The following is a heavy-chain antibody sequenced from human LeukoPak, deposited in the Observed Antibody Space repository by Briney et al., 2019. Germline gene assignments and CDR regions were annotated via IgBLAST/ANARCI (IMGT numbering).Heavy chain of an antibody. CDR2: IYTSGST. J-gene: IGHJ4*02. Sequence: SETLSLTCTVSGGSISSYYWSWIRQPPGKGLEWIGYIYTSGSTNYNPSLKSRVIISVDTSKNQFSLKLSSVTAADTAVYYCARSGSYYLFDYWGQGTLVTVSS. CDR3: ARSGSYYLFDY. D-gene: IGHD1-26*01. V-gene: IGHV4-4*09. CDR1: GGSISSYY.